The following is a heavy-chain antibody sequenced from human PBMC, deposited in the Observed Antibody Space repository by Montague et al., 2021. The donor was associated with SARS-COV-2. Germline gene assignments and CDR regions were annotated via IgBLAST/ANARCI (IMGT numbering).Heavy chain of an antibody. Sequence: CAISGDSVWSNTAAWNWIGQSPSGGLEWLGRTNYRSKWTSDYATPVEGRISIDPDTSKNQFFLHLRSVTPEDTGVYYCVRDTGSAQAGFDAWGQGTLVTVSS. J-gene: IGHJ4*02. V-gene: IGHV6-1*01. D-gene: IGHD4-17*01. CDR1: GDSVWSNTAA. CDR3: VRDTGSAQAGFDA. CDR2: TNYRSKWTS.